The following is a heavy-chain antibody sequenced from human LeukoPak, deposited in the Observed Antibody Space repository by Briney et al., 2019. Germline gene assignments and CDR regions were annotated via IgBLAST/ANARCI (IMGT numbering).Heavy chain of an antibody. CDR2: ISGSGGST. CDR1: RFTFSSYA. D-gene: IGHD3-10*01. CDR3: AKEDPEYYYGSGSSIYGMDV. J-gene: IGHJ6*02. Sequence: PGGSLRLSCAASRFTFSSYAMSWVRQAPGKGLEWVSAISGSGGSTYYADSVKGRFTISRDNSKNTLYLQMNSLRAEDTAVYYCAKEDPEYYYGSGSSIYGMDVWGQGTTVTVSS. V-gene: IGHV3-23*01.